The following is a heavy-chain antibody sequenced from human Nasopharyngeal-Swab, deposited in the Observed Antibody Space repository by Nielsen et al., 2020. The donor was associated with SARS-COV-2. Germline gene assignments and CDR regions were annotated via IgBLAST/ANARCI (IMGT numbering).Heavy chain of an antibody. CDR2: INSDGSST. V-gene: IGHV3-74*01. Sequence: WISQPPGKGLVWVSRINSDGSSTSYADSVKGRFTISRDNAKNTLYLQMNSLRAEDTAVYYCAKAWNWFDPWGQGTLVTVSS. J-gene: IGHJ5*02. CDR3: AKAWNWFDP.